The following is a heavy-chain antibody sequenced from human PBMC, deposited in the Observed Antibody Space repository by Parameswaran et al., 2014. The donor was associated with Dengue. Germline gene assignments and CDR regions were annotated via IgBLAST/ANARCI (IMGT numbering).Heavy chain of an antibody. D-gene: IGHD4-23*01. CDR3: ATSGLGYGGNSDFDS. CDR1: GFTFSHYN. CDR2: ISGSDNYI. J-gene: IGHJ4*02. V-gene: IGHV3-21*01. Sequence: GESLKISCAASGFTFSHYNMNWVRQAPGKGLEWVSSISGSDNYIYYADSVKGRFTISRDNPKNSLYLQMNSLRAEDTAVYYCATSGLGYGGNSDFDSWGQGNPGHRLL.